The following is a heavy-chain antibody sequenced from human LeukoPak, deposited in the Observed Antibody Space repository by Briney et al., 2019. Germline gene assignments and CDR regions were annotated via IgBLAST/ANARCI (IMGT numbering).Heavy chain of an antibody. CDR3: ARVGVRYSNSATFDY. D-gene: IGHD6-6*01. CDR2: ISSSSSYI. CDR1: GFTFSSYS. Sequence: GGSLRLSCAASGFTFSSYSMNWVRQAPGKGLEWVSSISSSSSYIYYADSVKGRFTISRDNAKNSLYLQMNSLRAEDTAVYYCARVGVRYSNSATFDYWGQGTLVTVSS. J-gene: IGHJ4*02. V-gene: IGHV3-21*01.